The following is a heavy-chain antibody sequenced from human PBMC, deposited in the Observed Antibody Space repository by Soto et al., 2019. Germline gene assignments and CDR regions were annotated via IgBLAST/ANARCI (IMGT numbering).Heavy chain of an antibody. D-gene: IGHD3-10*01. CDR1: GGSISSYY. V-gene: IGHV4-59*08. J-gene: IGHJ6*02. Sequence: SETLSLTCTVSGGSISSYYWSWIRQPPGKGLEWIGYIYYSGSTNYNPSLKSRVTISVDTSKNQFSLKLSSVTAADTAVYYCARHGREWFGELLYYYYYGMDVWGQGTTVTVSS. CDR3: ARHGREWFGELLYYYYYGMDV. CDR2: IYYSGST.